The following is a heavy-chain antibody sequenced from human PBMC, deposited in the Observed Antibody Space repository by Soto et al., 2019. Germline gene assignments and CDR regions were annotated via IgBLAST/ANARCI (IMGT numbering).Heavy chain of an antibody. V-gene: IGHV3-74*01. D-gene: IGHD4-17*01. CDR3: ASRGYHMVTTVTTLKPFLTGPLTFDY. J-gene: IGHJ4*02. Sequence: GGSLRLSCAASGFTFSSYWMHWVRQAPGKGLVWVSRINSDGSSTSYADSVKGRFTISRDNAKNTLYLQMNSLRAEDTAVYYCASRGYHMVTTVTTLKPFLTGPLTFDYWGQGTLVTVSS. CDR2: INSDGSST. CDR1: GFTFSSYW.